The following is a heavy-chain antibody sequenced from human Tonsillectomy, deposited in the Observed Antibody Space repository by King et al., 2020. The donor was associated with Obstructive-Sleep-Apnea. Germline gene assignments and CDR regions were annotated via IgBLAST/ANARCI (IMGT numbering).Heavy chain of an antibody. D-gene: IGHD2-15*01. CDR3: IRHIDTIDY. Sequence: QLVQSGGGLVQPGGSLQLSCAASGFTFSGSAIHWVRQASGKGLGWVGHIRSKAKSYATAYVASGKGRFTTSRDDSKNTAYLQMNSLKTEDTAVYWCIRHIDTIDYWGQGTLVTVSS. J-gene: IGHJ4*02. V-gene: IGHV3-73*01. CDR1: GFTFSGSA. CDR2: IRSKAKSYAT.